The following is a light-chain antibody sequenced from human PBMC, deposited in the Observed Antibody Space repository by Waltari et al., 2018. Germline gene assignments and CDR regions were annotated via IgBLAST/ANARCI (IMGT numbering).Light chain of an antibody. V-gene: IGKV1-39*01. Sequence: DIQMTQSPSSLSASVGDRVTITCRASQNISSYLNWYQQKPGKAPKLMIYAASSLQSGVPSRFSGSGSGTDVTLTISNLQPEDFATYYCQQSYSTPFTLGPGTKVDIK. J-gene: IGKJ3*01. CDR2: AAS. CDR3: QQSYSTPFT. CDR1: QNISSY.